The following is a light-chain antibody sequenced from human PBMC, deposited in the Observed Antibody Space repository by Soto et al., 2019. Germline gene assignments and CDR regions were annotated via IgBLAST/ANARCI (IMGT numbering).Light chain of an antibody. Sequence: DFQMTQSPSTLSASVGDRVTITCRASQNIRSRLAWFQQKPGQAPKLLIYDASTLESGVPSRFSGSGSGPEFALTISSLQPDDFATYYCQRGSTFGPGTKVDIK. CDR1: QNIRSR. CDR3: QRGST. CDR2: DAS. V-gene: IGKV1-5*01. J-gene: IGKJ3*01.